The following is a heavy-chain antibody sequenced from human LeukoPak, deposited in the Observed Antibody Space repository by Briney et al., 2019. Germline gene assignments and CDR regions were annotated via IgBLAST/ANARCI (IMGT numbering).Heavy chain of an antibody. CDR2: IYYSGST. Sequence: SETLSLTCTVSGGSISSYYWSWIRQPPGKGLEWIGYIYYSGSTNYNPSLKSRVTISVDTSKNQFSLKLSSVTAADTAVYYCARVEGSGYVDYWGQGTLVTVSS. J-gene: IGHJ4*02. CDR1: GGSISSYY. D-gene: IGHD2-15*01. V-gene: IGHV4-59*12. CDR3: ARVEGSGYVDY.